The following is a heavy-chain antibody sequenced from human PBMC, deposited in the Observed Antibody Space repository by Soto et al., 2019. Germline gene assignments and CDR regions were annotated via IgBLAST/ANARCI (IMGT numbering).Heavy chain of an antibody. Sequence: PGGSLRLSCAASGFTFSSYAMSWVRQAPGKGLEWVSAISGSGGSTYYADSVKGRFTISRDNSKNTLYLQMNSLRAEDTAVYYCAKDLRFPYCSGGSCYSLQRGIIYYYGMDVWGQGTTVTVSS. D-gene: IGHD2-15*01. CDR2: ISGSGGST. J-gene: IGHJ6*02. V-gene: IGHV3-23*01. CDR1: GFTFSSYA. CDR3: AKDLRFPYCSGGSCYSLQRGIIYYYGMDV.